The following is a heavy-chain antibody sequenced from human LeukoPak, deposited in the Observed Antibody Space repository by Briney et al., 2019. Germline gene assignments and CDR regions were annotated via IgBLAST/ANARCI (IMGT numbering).Heavy chain of an antibody. D-gene: IGHD5-12*01. J-gene: IGHJ4*02. V-gene: IGHV3-11*01. CDR2: ISSSGSTI. Sequence: PGGSLRLSCAASGFTFSDYYMSWIRQAPGKGLEWVSYISSSGSTIYYADSVKGRFTISRDNAKNSLYLQVNSLRAEDTAVYYCARDPTSSGYSGYTDYWGQGTLVTVSS. CDR3: ARDPTSSGYSGYTDY. CDR1: GFTFSDYY.